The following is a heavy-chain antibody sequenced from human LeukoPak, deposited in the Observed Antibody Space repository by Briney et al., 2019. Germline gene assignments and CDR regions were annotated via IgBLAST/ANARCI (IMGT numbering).Heavy chain of an antibody. CDR3: ARGGASSRYFDL. D-gene: IGHD3-10*01. CDR2: IYYSGST. Sequence: SETLSLTCTVSGGSISSYYWSWIRQPPGKGLEWIGYIYYSGSTNYNPSLKSRVTISLDTSKNQFSLKLSSVTAADTAVYYCARGGASSRYFDLWGRGTLVTVSS. J-gene: IGHJ2*01. V-gene: IGHV4-59*01. CDR1: GGSISSYY.